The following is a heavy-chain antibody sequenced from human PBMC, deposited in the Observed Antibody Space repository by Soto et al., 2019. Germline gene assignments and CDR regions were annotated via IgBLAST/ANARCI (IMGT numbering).Heavy chain of an antibody. CDR1: EFTFSSYA. CDR3: AMCSGGYIDYFDY. V-gene: IGHV3-23*01. CDR2: VSGSGGNT. Sequence: EVQLLESGGGLVQPGGSLRLSCAASEFTFSSYAMSWVRQAPGKGLEWVSAVSGSGGNTYYADSVRGRFTVSRDNSKNTLFLQMNSLRAEDTAVYYCAMCSGGYIDYFDYWGQGTLVTVSS. D-gene: IGHD1-26*01. J-gene: IGHJ4*02.